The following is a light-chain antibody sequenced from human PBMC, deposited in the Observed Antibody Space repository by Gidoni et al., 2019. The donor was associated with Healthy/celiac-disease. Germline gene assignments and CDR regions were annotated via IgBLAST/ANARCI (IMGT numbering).Light chain of an antibody. CDR3: QSYDSSLSGWV. Sequence: QSVLTQPPSVSGAPGQRVTISCTGSSSNIWAGYDVPWYQQLPVPAPKLLIYGNSNRPSGVPDRFSGSKSGTSASLAITGLQAEDEADYYCQSYDSSLSGWVFGGGTKLTVL. J-gene: IGLJ3*02. CDR2: GNS. CDR1: SSNIWAGYD. V-gene: IGLV1-40*01.